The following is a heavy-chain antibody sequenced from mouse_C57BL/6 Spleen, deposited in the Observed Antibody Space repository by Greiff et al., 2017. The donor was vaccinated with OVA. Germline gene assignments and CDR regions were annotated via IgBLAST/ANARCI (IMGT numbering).Heavy chain of an antibody. V-gene: IGHV7-1*01. CDR3: ARDTDSSGFDY. CDR1: GFTFSDFY. D-gene: IGHD3-2*01. Sequence: EVKLMESGGGLVQSGRSLRLSCATSGFTFSDFYMEWVRQAPGKGLEWIAASRNKANDYTTEYSASVKGRFIVSRDTSLSILYLQMNALRAEDTAIYYCARDTDSSGFDYWGQGTTLTVSS. CDR2: SRNKANDYTT. J-gene: IGHJ2*01.